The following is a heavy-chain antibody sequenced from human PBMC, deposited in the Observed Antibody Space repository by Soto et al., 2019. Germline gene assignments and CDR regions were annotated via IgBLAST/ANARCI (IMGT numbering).Heavy chain of an antibody. V-gene: IGHV3-30*18. J-gene: IGHJ6*04. CDR1: GFTFESYG. Sequence: QPGVSLRLSCTASGFTFESYGMHWVRQAPGKGLEWLAYISHEGVMKFYAGSVKGRFTISRDNSKNTLYLQLSSLRPDDTGVYYCEKRDGQAWSRDHFYYYAMEVRGRGTTVTVSS. D-gene: IGHD3-3*01. CDR2: ISHEGVMK. CDR3: EKRDGQAWSRDHFYYYAMEV.